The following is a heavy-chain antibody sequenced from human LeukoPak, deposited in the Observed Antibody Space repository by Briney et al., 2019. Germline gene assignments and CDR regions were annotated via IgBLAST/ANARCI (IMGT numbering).Heavy chain of an antibody. Sequence: SETLSLTCTVSGGSISSYYWSWIRQPAGKGLEWIGRVYTSGSTNYNPSLKSRVTMSVDTSKNQFSLKLSSVTAADTAVYYCARGGDILTGYPSPYDYWGQGTLVTVSS. D-gene: IGHD3-9*01. CDR3: ARGGDILTGYPSPYDY. V-gene: IGHV4-4*07. J-gene: IGHJ4*02. CDR1: GGSISSYY. CDR2: VYTSGST.